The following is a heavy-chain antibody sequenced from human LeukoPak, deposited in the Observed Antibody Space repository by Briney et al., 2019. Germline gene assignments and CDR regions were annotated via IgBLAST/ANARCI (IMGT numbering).Heavy chain of an antibody. J-gene: IGHJ4*02. D-gene: IGHD4-11*01. CDR3: ARIVSAARQYSDYVGLDY. CDR1: GGTFNSYA. Sequence: SVKVSCKASGGTFNSYAISWVRQAPGQGLEWMGGIIPIFGTANYAQKFQGRVTITADESTSTAYMELSSLRSEDTAVYYCARIVSAARQYSDYVGLDYWGQGTLVTVSS. V-gene: IGHV1-69*13. CDR2: IIPIFGTA.